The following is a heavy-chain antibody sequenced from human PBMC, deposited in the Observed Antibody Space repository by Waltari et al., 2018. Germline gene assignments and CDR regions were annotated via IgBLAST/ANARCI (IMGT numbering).Heavy chain of an antibody. V-gene: IGHV3-53*01. CDR1: GFTVSSNY. D-gene: IGHD3-3*01. CDR2: IHSGGST. J-gene: IGHJ6*02. CDR3: ARSRSGYYTSPWGMDV. Sequence: EVQLVESGGGLIQPGGSLRLSCAASGFTVSSNYMSWVRQAPGKGLEWVSVIHSGGSTYYADSVKGRFTISRDNSKNTLYLQMNSLRAEDTAVYYCARSRSGYYTSPWGMDVWGQGTTVTVSS.